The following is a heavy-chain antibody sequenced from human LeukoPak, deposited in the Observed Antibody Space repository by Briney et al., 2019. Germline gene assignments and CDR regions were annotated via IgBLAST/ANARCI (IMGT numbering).Heavy chain of an antibody. Sequence: SETLSLTCTDSGDSISSGDYYWSWARQHPGEGLEWIGYINYSGTTYYNPSLTSRVTISVDTSKSQFSLKLSSVTAADTAVYYCARTYCRGGTCYSWDYWGQGTLVTVSS. J-gene: IGHJ4*02. V-gene: IGHV4-31*03. CDR3: ARTYCRGGTCYSWDY. D-gene: IGHD2-15*01. CDR2: INYSGTT. CDR1: GDSISSGDYY.